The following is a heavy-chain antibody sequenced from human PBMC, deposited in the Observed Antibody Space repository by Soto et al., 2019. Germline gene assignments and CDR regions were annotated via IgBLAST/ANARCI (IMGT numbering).Heavy chain of an antibody. J-gene: IGHJ6*02. Sequence: KQSQTLSLTCAISGDSVSSNSAAWNWIRQSPSRGLEWLGRTYYRSKWYNDYAVSVKSRITINPDTSKNQFSLQLNSVTPEDTAVYYCARDLSVTALYSSGWYGAWGMDVWGQGTTVTVSS. D-gene: IGHD6-19*01. CDR3: ARDLSVTALYSSGWYGAWGMDV. CDR2: TYYRSKWYN. V-gene: IGHV6-1*01. CDR1: GDSVSSNSAA.